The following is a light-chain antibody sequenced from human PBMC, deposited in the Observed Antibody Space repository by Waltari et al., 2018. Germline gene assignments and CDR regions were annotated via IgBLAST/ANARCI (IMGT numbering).Light chain of an antibody. Sequence: QSALTQPASVSGSLGQSITLSCSETADNVAILYLVAWYQRHPGRAPRLLIYDITQRPSGISDRFSGSKSGKTASLTISGLQAEDEADYYCCSFAGYGIYVFGSGTHVTVL. CDR3: CSFAGYGIYV. CDR1: ADNVAILYL. CDR2: DIT. J-gene: IGLJ1*01. V-gene: IGLV2-23*02.